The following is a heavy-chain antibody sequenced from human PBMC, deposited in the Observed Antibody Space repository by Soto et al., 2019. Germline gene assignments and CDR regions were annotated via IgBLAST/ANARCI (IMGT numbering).Heavy chain of an antibody. CDR1: GFTFANYG. J-gene: IGHJ4*01. CDR2: IWHDGTTK. V-gene: IGHV3-33*01. D-gene: IGHD1-26*01. CDR3: ARAAIRGELLEY. Sequence: QVQLVESGGGEVQPGRSLRLSCAASGFTFANYGMHWVRQAPGKGLEWVGLIWHDGTTKRYADSVKGRFTISRDNSQNTLNLQMNSLRVDDTAVYYCARAAIRGELLEYWGHVTHVTVSS.